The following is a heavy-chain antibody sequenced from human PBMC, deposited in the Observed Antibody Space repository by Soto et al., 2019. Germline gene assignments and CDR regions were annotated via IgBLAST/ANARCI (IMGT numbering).Heavy chain of an antibody. CDR3: AREDCSGGSCYRGYGMDV. J-gene: IGHJ6*02. D-gene: IGHD2-15*01. Sequence: ASVKVSCKASGYTFTGHYMHWVRQAPGQGLEWMGWINPNSGGTNYAQKFQGWVAMTRDTSISTAYMELSRLRSDDTAVYYCAREDCSGGSCYRGYGMDVWGQGTTVTVSS. CDR1: GYTFTGHY. CDR2: INPNSGGT. V-gene: IGHV1-2*04.